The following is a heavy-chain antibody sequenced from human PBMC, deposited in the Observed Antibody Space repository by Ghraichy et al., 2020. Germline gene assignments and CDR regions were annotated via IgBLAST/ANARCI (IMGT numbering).Heavy chain of an antibody. CDR1: GFTVSSNY. CDR2: IFSGGST. J-gene: IGHJ6*03. CDR3: ARGTYGRGYYYYYMDV. Sequence: GGSLRLSCAASGFTVSSNYMSWVRQAPGKGLEWVSVIFSGGSTYYADSVKGRFTISRDNSKNTLYLQMNSLRAEDTAVYYLARGTYGRGYYYYYMDVWGKGTTVTVSS. D-gene: IGHD4-17*01. V-gene: IGHV3-53*01.